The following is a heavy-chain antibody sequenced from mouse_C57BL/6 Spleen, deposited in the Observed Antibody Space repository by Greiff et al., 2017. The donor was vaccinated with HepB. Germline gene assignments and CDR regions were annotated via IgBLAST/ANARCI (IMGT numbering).Heavy chain of an antibody. Sequence: VQLQQSGAELARPGASVKLSCKASGYTFTSYGISWMKQRTGQGLEWIGEIYPRSGNTYYNEKFKGKATLTADKSSSTAYMELRSLTSEDSAVYFCATTVVATRGYYFDYWGQGTTLTVSS. D-gene: IGHD1-1*01. CDR1: GYTFTSYG. J-gene: IGHJ2*01. CDR3: ATTVVATRGYYFDY. CDR2: IYPRSGNT. V-gene: IGHV1-81*01.